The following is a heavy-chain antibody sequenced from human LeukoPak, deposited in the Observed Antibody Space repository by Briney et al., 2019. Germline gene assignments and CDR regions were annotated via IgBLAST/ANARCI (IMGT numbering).Heavy chain of an antibody. Sequence: GESLKISCKGSGYSFTSYWIGWARQMPGKGLEWMGIIYPSDSDTRYSPSFQGQVTISADKSISTAYLQWSSLKASDTAMYYCAAYTMVRGVIGAFDIWGQGTMVTVSS. CDR3: AAYTMVRGVIGAFDI. CDR2: IYPSDSDT. CDR1: GYSFTSYW. V-gene: IGHV5-51*01. D-gene: IGHD3-10*01. J-gene: IGHJ3*02.